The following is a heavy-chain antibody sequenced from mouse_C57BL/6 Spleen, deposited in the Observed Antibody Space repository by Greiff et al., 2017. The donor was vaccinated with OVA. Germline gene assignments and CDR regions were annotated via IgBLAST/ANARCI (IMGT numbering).Heavy chain of an antibody. V-gene: IGHV1-59*01. Sequence: QVQLKQPGAELVRPGTSVKLSCKASGYTFTSYWMHWVKQRPGQGLEWIGVIDPSDSYTNYNQKFKGKATLTADTSSSTAYMQLSSLTSEDSAVYYCGRSVVADAMDYWGQGTSVTVSS. CDR1: GYTFTSYW. CDR2: IDPSDSYT. D-gene: IGHD1-1*01. J-gene: IGHJ4*01. CDR3: GRSVVADAMDY.